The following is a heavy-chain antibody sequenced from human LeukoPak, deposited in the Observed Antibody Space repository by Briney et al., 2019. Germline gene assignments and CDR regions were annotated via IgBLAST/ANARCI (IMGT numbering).Heavy chain of an antibody. Sequence: GGSLRLSCAASGFTFSSYGMHWVRQAPGKGLEWVAFIRFDGSTKYYADSVKGRYTISRDNSENTLYLQMNSLRAEDTAVYYCARDRIDSEGRDYWGQGTLVTVSS. D-gene: IGHD2-15*01. J-gene: IGHJ4*02. CDR2: IRFDGSTK. V-gene: IGHV3-30*02. CDR1: GFTFSSYG. CDR3: ARDRIDSEGRDY.